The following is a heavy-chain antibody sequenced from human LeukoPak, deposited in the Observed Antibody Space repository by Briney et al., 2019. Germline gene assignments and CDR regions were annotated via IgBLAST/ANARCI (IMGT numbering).Heavy chain of an antibody. J-gene: IGHJ4*02. CDR2: IYSGGST. V-gene: IGHV3-53*01. D-gene: IGHD6-25*01. CDR3: ARVPAPWYFDY. Sequence: GGSLRLSCAASGFTVSSNYMSWVRQAPGKGLEWVSVIYSGGSTYYADSVKGRFTISRDNSKNTLYLQMNSLRAEDTAVYYCARVPAPWYFDYWGQGTLVTVST. CDR1: GFTVSSNY.